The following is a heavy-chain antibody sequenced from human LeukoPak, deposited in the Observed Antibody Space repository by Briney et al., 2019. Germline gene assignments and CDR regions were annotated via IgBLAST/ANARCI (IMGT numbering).Heavy chain of an antibody. CDR2: IYFCGNT. D-gene: IGHD2-2*02. Sequence: PSETLSLTCTVPGGSISNYYWTWIRQPPRKGLEWIGYIYFCGNTNYNPSLNSRVTISLDTSKNQFSLMLRSLTAADTAVYYCARRYTASPGERFDYWGQGTLVTVSS. J-gene: IGHJ4*02. CDR3: ARRYTASPGERFDY. V-gene: IGHV4-59*08. CDR1: GGSISNYY.